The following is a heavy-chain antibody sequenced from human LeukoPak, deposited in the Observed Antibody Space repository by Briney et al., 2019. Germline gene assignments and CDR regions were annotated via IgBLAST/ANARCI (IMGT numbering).Heavy chain of an antibody. CDR2: ISYDGSNK. CDR3: ASLSPLFDY. CDR1: GFTFSSYG. J-gene: IGHJ4*02. Sequence: GGSLRLPCAASGFTFSSYGMHWVRQAPGKGLEWVAVISYDGSNKYYADSVKGRFTISRDNSKNTLYLQMNSLRAEDTAVYYCASLSPLFDYWGQGTLVTVSS. V-gene: IGHV3-30*03.